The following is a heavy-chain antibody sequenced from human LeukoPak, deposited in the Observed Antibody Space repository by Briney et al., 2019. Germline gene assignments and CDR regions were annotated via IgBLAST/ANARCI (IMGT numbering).Heavy chain of an antibody. V-gene: IGHV1-46*01. CDR1: GYTFTSYY. J-gene: IGHJ5*02. D-gene: IGHD2-8*01. Sequence: GASVKVSCKASGYTFTSYYMHWVRQAPGQGLEWMGIINPSGGSTSYAQKFQGRVTMTRDTSTSTVYMELSSLRSEDTAAYYCARVIRDCTNGVCYNHWFDPWGQGTLVTVSS. CDR2: INPSGGST. CDR3: ARVIRDCTNGVCYNHWFDP.